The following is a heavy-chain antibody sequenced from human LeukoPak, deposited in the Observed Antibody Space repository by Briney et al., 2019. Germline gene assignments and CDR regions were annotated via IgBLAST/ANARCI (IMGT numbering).Heavy chain of an antibody. Sequence: KASETLSLTCTVSGGSITSSSYNWAWIRQPPGKGLEWLGSINYGGSTHYNPFLKSRATISLDTSTNQFSLKLKSVTAADAAVYYCASTGVGASSSDFDYWGQGTLVTVSS. CDR1: GGSITSSSYN. CDR2: INYGGST. D-gene: IGHD1-26*01. CDR3: ASTGVGASSSDFDY. J-gene: IGHJ4*02. V-gene: IGHV4-39*01.